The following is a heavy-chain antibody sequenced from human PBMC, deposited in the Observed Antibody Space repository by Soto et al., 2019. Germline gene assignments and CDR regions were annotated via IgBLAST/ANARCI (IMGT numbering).Heavy chain of an antibody. CDR3: ARDREGVGAGLF. J-gene: IGHJ3*01. D-gene: IGHD1-26*01. CDR2: ISSSGSYI. CDR1: GFTFSSYS. Sequence: EVQLVESGGGLVKPGESLRLSCAASGFTFSSYSMNWVRQAPGKGLEWVSSISSSGSYIYYADSVKGRFTISRDNAKNALYLQMSGLRAEDTAVYYCARDREGVGAGLFWGQGTMVTVSS. V-gene: IGHV3-21*01.